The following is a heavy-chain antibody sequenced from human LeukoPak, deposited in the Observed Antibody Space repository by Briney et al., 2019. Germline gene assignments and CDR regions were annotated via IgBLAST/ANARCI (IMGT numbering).Heavy chain of an antibody. CDR1: GYTLTELS. V-gene: IGHV1-24*01. Sequence: ASVKVSCKVSGYTLTELSMHWVRQAPGKGLEWMGGFDPEDGKTIYAQKFQGRVTMTRDMSTSTDYLELSSLRSEDTAVYYCATVEWHTNAFDIWGQGTMVTVSS. D-gene: IGHD3-3*01. CDR2: FDPEDGKT. CDR3: ATVEWHTNAFDI. J-gene: IGHJ3*02.